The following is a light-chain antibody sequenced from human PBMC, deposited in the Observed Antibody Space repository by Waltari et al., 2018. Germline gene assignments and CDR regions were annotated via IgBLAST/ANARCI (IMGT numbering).Light chain of an antibody. V-gene: IGLV2-14*03. Sequence: QSALTQPASVSGSPGQSITISCTGTSSDVGGYNYVSWYQKHPGKAPKLMIYDVSNRPSGVSTRFSGSKSGNTASLTISGLQAEDEADYYCSSYISSSTLELFGGGTSLTVL. CDR2: DVS. CDR1: SSDVGGYNY. CDR3: SSYISSSTLEL. J-gene: IGLJ2*01.